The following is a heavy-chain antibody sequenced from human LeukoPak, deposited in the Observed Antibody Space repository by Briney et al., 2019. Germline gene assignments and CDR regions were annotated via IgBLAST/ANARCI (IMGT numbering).Heavy chain of an antibody. CDR1: GGPISSCDYY. V-gene: IGHV4-30-2*01. CDR3: AREGYCSGGSCYRTYYFDF. CDR2: IFHSGST. D-gene: IGHD2-15*01. Sequence: SETLSLTCTVSGGPISSCDYYWSGIRQPPGKGVEWIGYIFHSGSTYYHPSLQSRVTISVARSKNQFSLKLSSVTAADTAVYYCAREGYCSGGSCYRTYYFDFWGQGTLVTVSS. J-gene: IGHJ4*02.